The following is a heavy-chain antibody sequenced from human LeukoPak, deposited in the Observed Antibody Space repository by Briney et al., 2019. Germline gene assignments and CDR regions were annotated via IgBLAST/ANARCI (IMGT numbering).Heavy chain of an antibody. J-gene: IGHJ5*02. CDR2: INPNSGVT. Sequence: GASVKVSCKASGYTFTGYYMHWVRQALGQGLEWMGWINPNSGVTNYAQKFQGRVTMTRDTSISTAYMELSRLRSDDTAVYYCARDPNYDILTGYSQTWGQGTLLTVSS. CDR1: GYTFTGYY. D-gene: IGHD3-9*01. V-gene: IGHV1-2*02. CDR3: ARDPNYDILTGYSQT.